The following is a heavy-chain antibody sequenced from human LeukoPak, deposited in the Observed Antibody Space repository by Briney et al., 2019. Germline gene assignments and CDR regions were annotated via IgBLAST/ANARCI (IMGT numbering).Heavy chain of an antibody. D-gene: IGHD3-10*01. CDR3: ARGYTYYGSGSPPGDV. V-gene: IGHV4-34*01. Sequence: SETLSLTCAVYGGSFSGYYWSWIRHPPGRGLEWIAEIDHSGSTHYNPSLTSRVIISVDMSQHQVSLRLNSLTAADTAVYYCARGYTYYGSGSPPGDVWGNGTSVIVSS. CDR1: GGSFSGYY. CDR2: IDHSGST. J-gene: IGHJ6*04.